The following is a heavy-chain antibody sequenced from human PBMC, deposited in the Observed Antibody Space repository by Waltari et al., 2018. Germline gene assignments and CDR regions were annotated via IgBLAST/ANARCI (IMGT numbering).Heavy chain of an antibody. CDR3: ATWTGGSLGAFDN. CDR1: WFTVRNNY. Sequence: EVQLVESGGGLIQPGGSLSLSCEVSWFTVRNNYIGWVRQAPGKGLEWVSVIYSGGDTYDADAVRGRFTISRDNSKNTLYLQMNSLRVEDTALYYCATWTGGSLGAFDNWGQGTMVTVSS. V-gene: IGHV3-53*01. D-gene: IGHD7-27*01. CDR2: IYSGGDT. J-gene: IGHJ3*02.